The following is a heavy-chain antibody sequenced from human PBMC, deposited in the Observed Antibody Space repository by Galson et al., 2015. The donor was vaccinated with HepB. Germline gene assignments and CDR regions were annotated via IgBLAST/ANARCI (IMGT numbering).Heavy chain of an antibody. CDR1: GFTFSRYN. Sequence: SLRLSCAASGFTFSRYNVNWVRQAPGKGLEWVSSISSSGTYIYYADSVKGRFTISRDNAKRSLYLRMNSLRAEDTAAYYCARAPGLAPGGSYWYFDLWGRGTLVTVSS. CDR3: ARAPGLAPGGSYWYFDL. V-gene: IGHV3-21*01. CDR2: ISSSGTYI. J-gene: IGHJ2*01. D-gene: IGHD6-13*01.